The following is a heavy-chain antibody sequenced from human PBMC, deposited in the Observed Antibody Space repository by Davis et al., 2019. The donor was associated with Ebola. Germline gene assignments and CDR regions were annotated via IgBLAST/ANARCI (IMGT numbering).Heavy chain of an antibody. J-gene: IGHJ6*02. Sequence: PGGSLRLSCEASGFSFSGYGMSWVRQAPGRGLEWVSAISSGGGTTYYADSVKGRFTISRDNVKTTLYLQMNSLRVEDTAVYYCAKNTTSSESDNCGMDVWGQGTTVTVSS. D-gene: IGHD6-6*01. CDR3: AKNTTSSESDNCGMDV. V-gene: IGHV3-23*01. CDR2: ISSGGGTT. CDR1: GFSFSGYG.